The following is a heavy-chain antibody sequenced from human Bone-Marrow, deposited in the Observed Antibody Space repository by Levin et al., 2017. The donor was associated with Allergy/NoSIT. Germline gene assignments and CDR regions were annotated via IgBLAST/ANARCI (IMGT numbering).Heavy chain of an antibody. D-gene: IGHD1-7*01. CDR3: AHLSYNWNYRSSAYFDY. J-gene: IGHJ4*02. CDR2: IYWDGDS. V-gene: IGHV2-5*02. Sequence: QTLSLTCTFSGFSLSTNGVGVGWIRQSPVKALEWLALIYWDGDSRYSSSLRSRLTITKDTSKNQVVLAMTDMDPVDTATYYCAHLSYNWNYRSSAYFDYWGQGALVTVSS. CDR1: GFSLSTNGVG.